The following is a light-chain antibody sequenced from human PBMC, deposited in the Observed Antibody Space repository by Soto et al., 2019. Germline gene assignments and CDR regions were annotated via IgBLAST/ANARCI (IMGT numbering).Light chain of an antibody. CDR2: DVT. J-gene: IGLJ7*01. CDR1: TSDVGGYNY. Sequence: QSALTQPASVSGSPGQSITISCTGTTSDVGGYNYVSWYQQHPGRAPKFMIYDVTKRPSGVPDRFSGSKSGNTASLTISGLQVEDEADYYCCSYAGSYFVFGTGTQLTVL. CDR3: CSYAGSYFV. V-gene: IGLV2-11*01.